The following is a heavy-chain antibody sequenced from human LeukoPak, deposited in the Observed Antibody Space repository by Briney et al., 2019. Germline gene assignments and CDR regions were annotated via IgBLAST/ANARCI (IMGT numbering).Heavy chain of an antibody. CDR3: ATIYYSLGYGMDV. CDR2: ISSNGGST. J-gene: IGHJ6*02. V-gene: IGHV3-64*01. D-gene: IGHD3-22*01. Sequence: PGGSLRLSCAASGFTFSSYAMHWVRQAPGKGLEYVSAISSNGGSTYYANSVKGRFTISRDNSKNTLYLQMGSLRAEDMAVYYCATIYYSLGYGMDVWGQGTTVTVSS. CDR1: GFTFSSYA.